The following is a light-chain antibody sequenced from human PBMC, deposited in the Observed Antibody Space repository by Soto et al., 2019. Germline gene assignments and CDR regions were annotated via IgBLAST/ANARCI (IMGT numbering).Light chain of an antibody. CDR3: QQYGTSTGT. CDR2: DAS. J-gene: IGKJ1*01. Sequence: EIVLTQSPATLSLSPGERATLSCRASQSVSSNYLALYQQKPGQAPRLLIYDASSRAPGIPDRFSGSGSGTDFALTISRLEPEDFAVYYCQQYGTSTGTFGQGTKVDIK. CDR1: QSVSSNY. V-gene: IGKV3-20*01.